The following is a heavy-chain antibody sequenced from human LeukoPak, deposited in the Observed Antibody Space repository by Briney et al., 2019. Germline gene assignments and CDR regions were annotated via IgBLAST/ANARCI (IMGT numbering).Heavy chain of an antibody. CDR3: ASSAQVAAVPYHY. J-gene: IGHJ4*02. CDR2: INHSGST. D-gene: IGHD1-26*01. V-gene: IGHV4-34*01. CDR1: GGSFSGYY. Sequence: RSETLSLTCAVYGGSFSGYYWSWVRQPPGKGLEWMGEINHSGSTNYNPSLNSPVTISVDTSKSQFSLKLSSVTAADTAVYYCASSAQVAAVPYHYWGQGTLVTVSS.